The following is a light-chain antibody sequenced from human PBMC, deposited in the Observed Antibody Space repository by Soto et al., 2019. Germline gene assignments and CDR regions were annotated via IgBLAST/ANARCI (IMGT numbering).Light chain of an antibody. CDR2: TAS. CDR1: QSVSSNY. J-gene: IGKJ1*01. Sequence: EIVLTQSPGTLSLSPGERATLSCRASQSVSSNYLAWYQQKPGQAPRLLIYTASGRATGIPDRFSGSGSGTDFTLTISRVEPEDVAVYYCQQYGTSPWTFRQGTKVEIK. V-gene: IGKV3-20*01. CDR3: QQYGTSPWT.